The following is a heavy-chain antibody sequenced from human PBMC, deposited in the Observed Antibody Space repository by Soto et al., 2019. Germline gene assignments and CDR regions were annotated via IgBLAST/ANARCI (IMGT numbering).Heavy chain of an antibody. Sequence: GGSLRLFSAASGFTFSSYSMNWVRQARGKGLEWVSSISSSSSYIYYADSVKGRFTISRDNAKNSLYLQMNSLRAEDTAVYYCARDRYCSSTSCYLSLSEPYFDYCGQGTLVTFSS. CDR1: GFTFSSYS. J-gene: IGHJ4*02. CDR2: ISSSSSYI. V-gene: IGHV3-21*01. CDR3: ARDRYCSSTSCYLSLSEPYFDY. D-gene: IGHD2-2*01.